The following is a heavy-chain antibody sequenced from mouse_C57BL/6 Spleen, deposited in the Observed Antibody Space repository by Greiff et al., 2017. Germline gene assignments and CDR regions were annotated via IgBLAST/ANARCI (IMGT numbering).Heavy chain of an antibody. CDR2: FHPYTDDT. D-gene: IGHD1-1*01. CDR1: GYTFTTYP. Sequence: QVQLQQSGAELVKPGASVKMSCKASGYTFTTYPIEWMKQNHGKSLEWIGNFHPYTDDTKYNEKFKGKATLTVEKSSSTVYLELSRLTSDDSAVYYCARRADYGSSYDWYFDVWGTGTTVTVSS. CDR3: ARRADYGSSYDWYFDV. V-gene: IGHV1-47*01. J-gene: IGHJ1*03.